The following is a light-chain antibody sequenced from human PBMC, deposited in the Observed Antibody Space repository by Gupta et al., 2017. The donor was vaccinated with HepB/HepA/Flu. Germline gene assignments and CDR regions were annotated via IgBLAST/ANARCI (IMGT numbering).Light chain of an antibody. CDR2: GAS. CDR1: QSLNNN. V-gene: IGKV3-15*01. Sequence: LVMTQSPATLSASPGERATLSSRASQSLNNNLAWYQQKPGQAPRLLIYGASTRATGIPARFSGRGSGTEFTLIISSLQSEDFAVYLCQQYSDWPRTFGQGTKVEIK. J-gene: IGKJ1*01. CDR3: QQYSDWPRT.